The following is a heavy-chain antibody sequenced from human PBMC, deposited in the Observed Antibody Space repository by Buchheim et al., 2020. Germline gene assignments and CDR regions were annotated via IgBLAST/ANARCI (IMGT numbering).Heavy chain of an antibody. CDR2: ISPDGSER. CDR1: GFTFSDSW. Sequence: EVQLVESGGGLVQPGGSLRLSCAASGFTFSDSWMDWVRQAPGKGLEWVANISPDGSERYYVDSVKGRFFISRDNTTNSLFLQMNSLRAEDTGVYYCSLSLNYWGRGTL. V-gene: IGHV3-7*01. D-gene: IGHD3-10*01. CDR3: SLSLNY. J-gene: IGHJ4*02.